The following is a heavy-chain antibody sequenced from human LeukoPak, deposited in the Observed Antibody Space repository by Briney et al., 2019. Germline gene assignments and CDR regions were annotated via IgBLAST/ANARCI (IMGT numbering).Heavy chain of an antibody. CDR3: ARAPERSISRMGQQLVRGLYYYYYMDV. CDR2: IYTSGST. V-gene: IGHV4-61*02. Sequence: SETLSLTCTVSGGSISSGSYYWSWIRQPAGKGLEWIGRIYTSGSTNYNPSLKSRATISVDTSKNQFSLKLSSVTAADTAVYYCARAPERSISRMGQQLVRGLYYYYYMDVWGKGTTVTISS. CDR1: GGSISSGSYY. D-gene: IGHD6-13*01. J-gene: IGHJ6*03.